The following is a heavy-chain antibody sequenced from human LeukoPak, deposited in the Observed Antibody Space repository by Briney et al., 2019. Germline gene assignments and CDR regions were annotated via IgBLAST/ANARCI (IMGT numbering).Heavy chain of an antibody. V-gene: IGHV3-48*03. J-gene: IGHJ5*02. CDR2: ISSSGTTI. Sequence: GGSLRLSCAASGFTFSSYEMNWVRQAPGKGLEWVSYISSSGTTIYYADSVKGRFSISRDNAKNSLYLQMNSLRAEDTAVYYCARVGVVVAATGNLWFDPWGQGTLVTVSS. D-gene: IGHD2-15*01. CDR1: GFTFSSYE. CDR3: ARVGVVVAATGNLWFDP.